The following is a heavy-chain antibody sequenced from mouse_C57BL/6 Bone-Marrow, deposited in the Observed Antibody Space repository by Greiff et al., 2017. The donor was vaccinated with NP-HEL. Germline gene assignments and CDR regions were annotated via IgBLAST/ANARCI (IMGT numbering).Heavy chain of an antibody. CDR3: ARSIYDGYYYAMDY. V-gene: IGHV1-26*01. Sequence: EVQLQQSGPELVKPGASVKISCKASGYTFTDYYMNWVKQSHGKSLEWIGDINPNNGGTSYNQKFKGKATLTVDKSSSTAYMELRSLTSEDSAVYYCARSIYDGYYYAMDYWGQGTSVTVSS. J-gene: IGHJ4*01. D-gene: IGHD2-3*01. CDR2: INPNNGGT. CDR1: GYTFTDYY.